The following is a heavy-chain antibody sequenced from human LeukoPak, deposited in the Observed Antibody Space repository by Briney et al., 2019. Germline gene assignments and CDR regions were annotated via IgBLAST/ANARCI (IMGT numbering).Heavy chain of an antibody. CDR3: ARESHYDILTLDI. Sequence: SETLSLTCTVSGGSISSCYWSWIRQPPGKGLEWIGYTYYSGGTNYNPSLKSRVTISVDTSKNQFSLKLSSVTAADTAVYYCARESHYDILTLDIWGQGTMVTVSS. CDR1: GGSISSCY. V-gene: IGHV4-59*01. CDR2: TYYSGGT. J-gene: IGHJ3*02. D-gene: IGHD3-9*01.